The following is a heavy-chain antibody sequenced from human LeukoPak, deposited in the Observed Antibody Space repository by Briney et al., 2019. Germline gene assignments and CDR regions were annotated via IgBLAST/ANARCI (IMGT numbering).Heavy chain of an antibody. V-gene: IGHV4-59*08. CDR1: GGSISSYY. CDR3: ARQPPCDGCGMDV. J-gene: IGHJ6*02. D-gene: IGHD3-10*01. Sequence: SETLSLTCTVSGGSISSYYWNWIRQPPGKGLEWVGYIYYSGNTNYNPSLKSRVTISVDTSKNHSSLKLSSVTASDTAVYYCARQPPCDGCGMDVWGQGTTVTVSS. CDR2: IYYSGNT.